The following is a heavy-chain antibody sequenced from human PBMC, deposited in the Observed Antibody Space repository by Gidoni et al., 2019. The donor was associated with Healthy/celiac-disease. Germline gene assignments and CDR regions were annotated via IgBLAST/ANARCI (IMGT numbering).Heavy chain of an antibody. D-gene: IGHD2-2*01. Sequence: EVQLLESGGGLVQPGGSLRLSCAASGFTFSGYAMSWVRQAPGKGLEWVSASSGSGGSTYYADAVKGRFTISRDNSKNTLYLQMNSLRAEDTAVYYCAEPYCSSTSCFDYWGQGTLVTVSS. CDR1: GFTFSGYA. CDR3: AEPYCSSTSCFDY. V-gene: IGHV3-23*01. CDR2: SSGSGGST. J-gene: IGHJ4*02.